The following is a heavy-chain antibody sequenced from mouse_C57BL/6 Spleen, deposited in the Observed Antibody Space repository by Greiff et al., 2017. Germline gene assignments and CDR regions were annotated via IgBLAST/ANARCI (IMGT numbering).Heavy chain of an antibody. Sequence: QVQLQQPGAELVRPGSSVKLSCTASGFTFTSFWMHWVKQRPIQGLEWIGNIDPSDSETHYNHRFKDKATFTVAKSSSTAYLQLSSLTSEDSAVYYCARWVLRTRYFDYWGQGTTLTVSA. D-gene: IGHD1-1*01. CDR2: IDPSDSET. J-gene: IGHJ2*01. CDR1: GFTFTSFW. V-gene: IGHV1-52*01. CDR3: ARWVLRTRYFDY.